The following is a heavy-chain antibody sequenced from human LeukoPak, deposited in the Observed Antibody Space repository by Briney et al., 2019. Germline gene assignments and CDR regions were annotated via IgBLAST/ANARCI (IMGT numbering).Heavy chain of an antibody. CDR1: GGTFTSYA. CDR2: IVSIFGTA. CDR3: ARGPMGPNYYDHFDI. J-gene: IGHJ3*02. Sequence: ASVKVSCKASGGTFTSYAISWVRQAPGQGLEWMGGIVSIFGTANYAQKFQGRVTITTDESTSTAYMGLSSLRSEDTAVYYCARGPMGPNYYDHFDIWGQGTMVTVSS. D-gene: IGHD3-22*01. V-gene: IGHV1-69*05.